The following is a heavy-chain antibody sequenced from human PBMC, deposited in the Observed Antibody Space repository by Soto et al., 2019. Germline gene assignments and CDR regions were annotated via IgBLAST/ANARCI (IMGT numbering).Heavy chain of an antibody. J-gene: IGHJ3*02. D-gene: IGHD1-26*01. CDR2: ISAYNGNT. CDR1: GYTFTSYG. CDR3: ARDRYSGRREAFDI. V-gene: IGHV1-18*04. Sequence: ASVKVSCPASGYTFTSYGISWLRQAPGQGLEWMGWISAYNGNTNYAQKLQGRVTMTTDTSTSTAYMELRSLRSDDTDVYYCARDRYSGRREAFDIWGQGTVVTVAS.